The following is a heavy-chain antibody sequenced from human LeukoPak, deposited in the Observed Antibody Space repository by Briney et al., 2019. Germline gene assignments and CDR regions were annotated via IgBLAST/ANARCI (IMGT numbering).Heavy chain of an antibody. V-gene: IGHV3-9*01. Sequence: GGSLRLSCVASGFSLDDYGMFWVRQVPGKGLEWVSGISWNSGRIGYADSVKGRFTISRDNAKNSLYLRMNSLRAEDTAVYYCARDTSYSSSSDYWGQGTLVTVSS. J-gene: IGHJ4*02. D-gene: IGHD6-6*01. CDR2: ISWNSGRI. CDR1: GFSLDDYG. CDR3: ARDTSYSSSSDY.